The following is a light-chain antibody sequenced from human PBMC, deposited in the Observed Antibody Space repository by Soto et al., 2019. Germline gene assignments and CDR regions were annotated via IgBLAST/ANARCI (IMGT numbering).Light chain of an antibody. CDR2: AAS. V-gene: IGKV1-6*01. J-gene: IGKJ1*01. Sequence: ANQMNQSPSSLSASVGDSITITCRASLDIGSDLSWYQQKPGKAPTLLIYAASNLQSGVPSKFRGSRSGTEFTLTVSSLQPADFATYYCLQDHDDSWAFGQGSNVDIK. CDR1: LDIGSD. CDR3: LQDHDDSWA.